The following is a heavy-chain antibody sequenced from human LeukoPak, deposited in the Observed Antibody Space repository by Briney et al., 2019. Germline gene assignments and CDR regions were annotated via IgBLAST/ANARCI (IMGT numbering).Heavy chain of an antibody. CDR3: ATDLRETSSIVGATYY. V-gene: IGHV1-24*01. CDR2: FDPEDGET. CDR1: GYTLTELS. J-gene: IGHJ4*02. D-gene: IGHD1-26*01. Sequence: ASVKVSCKVSGYTLTELSMHWVRQAPGKGLEWMGGFDPEDGETIYAQKFQGRVTMTEDTSTDTAYMELSSLRSEDTAVYYCATDLRETSSIVGATYYWGQGTLVTVSS.